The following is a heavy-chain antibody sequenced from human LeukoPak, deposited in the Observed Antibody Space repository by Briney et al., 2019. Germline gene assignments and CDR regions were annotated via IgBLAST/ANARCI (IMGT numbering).Heavy chain of an antibody. J-gene: IGHJ4*02. CDR1: VGSINGYF. CDR2: IHTSGTT. V-gene: IGHV4-4*07. CDR3: ARDPAGHGRYFDY. D-gene: IGHD1-14*01. Sequence: PSETLSLTCTVSVGSINGYFCTWLRQSAGAGLECIGRIHTSGTTYYNPSFKSRVSMSVDTSNNKFSLRLNSVSAADTAVYYCARDPAGHGRYFDYWGQGALVTVSS.